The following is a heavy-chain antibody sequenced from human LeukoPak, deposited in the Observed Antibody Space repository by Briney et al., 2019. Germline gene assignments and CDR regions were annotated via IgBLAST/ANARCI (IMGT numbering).Heavy chain of an antibody. CDR3: ARDKVTY. CDR2: INMDGSEK. CDR1: GFTFGNYW. J-gene: IGHJ4*02. Sequence: PGGSLRLSCAASGFTFGNYWMSWVRQAPGKGPEWVAHINMDGSEKYYVDSVKGRFTISRDSAKNSLYLQMNSLKVEDTAVYYCARDKVTYWGPGTLVTVSS. V-gene: IGHV3-7*01.